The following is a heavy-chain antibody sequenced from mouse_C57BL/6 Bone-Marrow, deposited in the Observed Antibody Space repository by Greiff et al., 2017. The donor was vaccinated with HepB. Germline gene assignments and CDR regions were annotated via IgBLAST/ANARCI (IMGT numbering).Heavy chain of an antibody. V-gene: IGHV1-69*01. CDR3: ARYYWYFDV. CDR2: IDPSDSYT. Sequence: QVQLQQPGAELVMPGASVKLSCKASGYTFTSYWMHWVKQRPGQGLEWIGEIDPSDSYTNYNQKFKGKSTLTVDESSSTAYMQLSSLTSEDSAVYYCARYYWYFDVWGTGTTVTVSS. CDR1: GYTFTSYW. J-gene: IGHJ1*03.